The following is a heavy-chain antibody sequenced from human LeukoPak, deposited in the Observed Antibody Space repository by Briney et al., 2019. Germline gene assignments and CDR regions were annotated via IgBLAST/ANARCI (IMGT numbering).Heavy chain of an antibody. V-gene: IGHV4-39*01. J-gene: IGHJ4*02. CDR2: IYYSGST. Sequence: SETLSLTCTVSGGSISSSSYYWGWIRQPPGKGLEWIGSIYYSGSTYHNPSLKSRVTISVDTSKNQFSLKLSSVTAADTAVYYCARLQEWNGSLDYWGQGTLVTVSS. CDR1: GGSISSSSYY. D-gene: IGHD1-1*01. CDR3: ARLQEWNGSLDY.